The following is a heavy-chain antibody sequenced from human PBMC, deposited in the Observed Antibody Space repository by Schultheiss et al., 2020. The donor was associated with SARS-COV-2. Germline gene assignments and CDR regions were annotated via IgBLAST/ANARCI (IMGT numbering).Heavy chain of an antibody. Sequence: GESLKISCAASGFTFSSYAMHWVRQAPGKGLEWVAVISYDGSNKYYADSVKGRFTISRDNSKNTLYLQMNSLRAEDTAVYYCARDSSYCSGGSCYSFPVDYWGQGTLVTVSS. CDR2: ISYDGSNK. V-gene: IGHV3-30*04. CDR3: ARDSSYCSGGSCYSFPVDY. D-gene: IGHD2-15*01. J-gene: IGHJ4*02. CDR1: GFTFSSYA.